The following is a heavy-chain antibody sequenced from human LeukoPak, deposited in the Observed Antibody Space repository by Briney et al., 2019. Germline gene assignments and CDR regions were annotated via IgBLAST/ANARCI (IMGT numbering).Heavy chain of an antibody. D-gene: IGHD6-13*01. J-gene: IGHJ4*02. CDR1: GYTFTSYG. Sequence: ASVKVSCKTSGYTFTSYGLYWVRQAPGQGLEWRGWISGYNAETKYARKFQGRVTLTTDTSTTTASTQLTRLTSDDTALYYCAREGDSARWYRPAFRLLDYWGQGTMVTASS. CDR3: AREGDSARWYRPAFRLLDY. CDR2: ISGYNAET. V-gene: IGHV1-18*01.